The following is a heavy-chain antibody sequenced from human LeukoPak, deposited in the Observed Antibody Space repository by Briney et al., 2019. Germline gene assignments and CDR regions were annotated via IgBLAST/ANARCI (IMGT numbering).Heavy chain of an antibody. J-gene: IGHJ4*02. D-gene: IGHD5-18*01. Sequence: SETLSLTCTVSGGSISGYYWSWIRQPPGKGLEWIGYIYYSGSTNYNPSLKSRVTISVDTSKNQFSLKLSSVTAADTAVYYCARHGYSHDLGYWGQGTLVTVSS. CDR2: IYYSGST. CDR3: ARHGYSHDLGY. V-gene: IGHV4-59*08. CDR1: GGSISGYY.